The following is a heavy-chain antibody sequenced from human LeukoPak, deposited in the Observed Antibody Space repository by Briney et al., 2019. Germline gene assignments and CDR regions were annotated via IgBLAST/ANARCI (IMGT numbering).Heavy chain of an antibody. Sequence: ASVKVSCKASGYTFTGYYIHWVRQAPGQGLEWMGWVNPNSGGTNYGQNFQGRVIMTRDTSISTAYMELSSLRSDDTAVYYCARGDGSYLLWGQGTLVTVSS. D-gene: IGHD1-26*01. CDR1: GYTFTGYY. V-gene: IGHV1-2*02. CDR2: VNPNSGGT. J-gene: IGHJ4*02. CDR3: ARGDGSYLL.